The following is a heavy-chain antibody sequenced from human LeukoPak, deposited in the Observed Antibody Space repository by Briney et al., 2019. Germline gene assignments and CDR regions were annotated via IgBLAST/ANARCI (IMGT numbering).Heavy chain of an antibody. V-gene: IGHV1-24*01. CDR2: FDPEDGET. J-gene: IGHJ1*01. Sequence: GAPVKVSCKVSGYTLTELSMHWVRQAPGKGLEWMGGFDPEDGETIYAQKFQGRVTMTEDTSTDTAYMELSSLRSEDTAVYYCAIVSIRSIRELLEYFQHWGQGTLVTVSS. CDR3: AIVSIRSIRELLEYFQH. D-gene: IGHD1-26*01. CDR1: GYTLTELS.